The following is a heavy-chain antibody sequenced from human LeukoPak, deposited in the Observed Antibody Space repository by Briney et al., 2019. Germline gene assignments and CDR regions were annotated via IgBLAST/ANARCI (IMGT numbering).Heavy chain of an antibody. Sequence: KTGGSLRLSCAASGFTFSIYAMSWIRQPPGKGLEWIGEINHSGSTNYNPSLKSRVTISVDTSKNQFSLKLSSVTAADTAVYYCARGHPSLNSSSSVSRHPNDYWGQGTLVTVSS. CDR3: ARGHPSLNSSSSVSRHPNDY. D-gene: IGHD6-6*01. CDR1: GFTFSIYA. J-gene: IGHJ4*02. CDR2: INHSGST. V-gene: IGHV4-34*01.